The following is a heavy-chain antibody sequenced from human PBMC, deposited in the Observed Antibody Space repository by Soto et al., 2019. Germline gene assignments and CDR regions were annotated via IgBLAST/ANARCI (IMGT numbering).Heavy chain of an antibody. V-gene: IGHV3-23*01. CDR2: ISGSGNTI. J-gene: IGHJ4*01. CDR1: GFTFSTNA. CDR3: AKVGYDTYGYYLRSLDY. D-gene: IGHD3-3*01. Sequence: LRLSCAASGFTFSTNAMSWVRQAPGMGLEFVSLISGSGNTIYYADSVKGRFTISRDNSKNTVSLQMNSLRAEDTAVYYCAKVGYDTYGYYLRSLDYWGQGTLVTVSS.